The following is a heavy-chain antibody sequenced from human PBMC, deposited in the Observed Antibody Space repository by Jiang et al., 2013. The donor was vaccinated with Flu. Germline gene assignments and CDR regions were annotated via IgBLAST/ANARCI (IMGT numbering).Heavy chain of an antibody. CDR1: GFSLSTSGMC. CDR2: IDWDDDK. V-gene: IGHV2-70*11. Sequence: PTQTLTLTCTFSGFSLSTSGMCVSWIRQPPGKALEWLARIDWDDDKYYSTSLKTRLTISKDTSKNQVVLTMTNMDPVDTATYYCARDSSGYQDWYFDLWGRGTLVTVSS. CDR3: ARDSSGYQDWYFDL. J-gene: IGHJ2*01. D-gene: IGHD3-22*01.